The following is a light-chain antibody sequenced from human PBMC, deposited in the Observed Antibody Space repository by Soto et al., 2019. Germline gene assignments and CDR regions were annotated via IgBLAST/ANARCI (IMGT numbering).Light chain of an antibody. CDR2: EDA. Sequence: QSALTQPASVSGSPGLSITISCTGTSSDVGSYNLVSWYQYHPGKAPKLIIYEDAKRPSGVSNRFSGSKSGYTASLTISGLQAEDEADFYCCSYAGGRTYVFGTGTKLTVL. J-gene: IGLJ1*01. CDR1: SSDVGSYNL. CDR3: CSYAGGRTYV. V-gene: IGLV2-23*01.